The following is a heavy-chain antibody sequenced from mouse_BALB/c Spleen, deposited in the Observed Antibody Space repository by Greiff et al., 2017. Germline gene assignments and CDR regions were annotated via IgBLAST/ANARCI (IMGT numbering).Heavy chain of an antibody. CDR3: ARDYYGSSYGNFDY. CDR1: GYTFTSYV. D-gene: IGHD1-1*01. CDR2: INPYNDGT. Sequence: LVESGPELVKPGASVKMSCKASGYTFTSYVMHWVKQKPGQGLEWIGYINPYNDGTKYNEKFKGKATLTSDKSSSTAYMELSSLTSEDSAVYYCARDYYGSSYGNFDYWGQGTTLTVSA. V-gene: IGHV1-14*01. J-gene: IGHJ2*01.